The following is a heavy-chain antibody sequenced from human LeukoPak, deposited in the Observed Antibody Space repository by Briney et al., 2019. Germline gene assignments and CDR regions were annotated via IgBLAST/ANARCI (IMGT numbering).Heavy chain of an antibody. CDR1: GFTFSSYW. CDR3: VRDLSYFDY. J-gene: IGHJ4*02. Sequence: GGSPRLSCAVSGFTFSSYWMSWVRQAPGKGLEWVANIKPDGSEKYNVDSVKGRFTISRDNTENSLYLQMNSLRAEDTAVYYCVRDLSYFDYWGQGALVIVSS. D-gene: IGHD3-9*01. V-gene: IGHV3-7*01. CDR2: IKPDGSEK.